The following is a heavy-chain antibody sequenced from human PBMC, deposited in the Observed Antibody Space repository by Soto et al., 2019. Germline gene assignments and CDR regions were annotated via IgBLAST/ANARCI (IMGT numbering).Heavy chain of an antibody. V-gene: IGHV3-21*01. J-gene: IGHJ4*02. CDR2: ISSSGSYT. Sequence: GGSLPLSYEASGFTFSRYIMSWVRQAPGKGLEWVSTISSSGSYTYYADSVKGRFTISRDNARNSLYLQMNSLRAEDTAVYYCARDASCYDFWSGCHFDYWGQGTLVTVSS. CDR1: GFTFSRYI. CDR3: ARDASCYDFWSGCHFDY. D-gene: IGHD3-3*01.